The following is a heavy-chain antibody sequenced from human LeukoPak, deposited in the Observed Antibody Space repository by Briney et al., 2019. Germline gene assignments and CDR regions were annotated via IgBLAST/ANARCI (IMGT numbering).Heavy chain of an antibody. V-gene: IGHV3-21*01. CDR2: ISSSSSYI. CDR1: GFTFSSYS. CDR3: ARDRFVVRGVIPLGHNWFDP. Sequence: GGSLRLSCAASGFTFSSYSMNWVRQAPGKGLEWVSSISSSSSYIYYADSVKGRFTISRDNAKNSLYLQMNSLRAEDTAVYYCARDRFVVRGVIPLGHNWFDPWGQGTLVTVSS. D-gene: IGHD3-10*01. J-gene: IGHJ5*02.